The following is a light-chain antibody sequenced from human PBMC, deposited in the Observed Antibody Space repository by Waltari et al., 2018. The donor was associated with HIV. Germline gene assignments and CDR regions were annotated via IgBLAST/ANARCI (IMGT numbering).Light chain of an antibody. CDR2: RNT. V-gene: IGLV1-47*01. CDR1: SSNIESNY. CDR3: AVWDDSLSAQL. J-gene: IGLJ3*02. Sequence: QSVLTQSPSTSGTPGQRVTISCSGSSSNIESNYVSWFQQVPGTAPKLLIFRNTQVPAGVFDRLSGSVSGTAACLAISGLRSEDEADYYCAVWDDSLSAQLFGGGTKLTVL.